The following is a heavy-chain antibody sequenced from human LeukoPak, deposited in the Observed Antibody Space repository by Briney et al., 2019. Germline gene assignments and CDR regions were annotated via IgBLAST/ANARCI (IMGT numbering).Heavy chain of an antibody. CDR3: ARHNYGGNLD. V-gene: IGHV4-59*08. D-gene: IGHD4-23*01. CDR1: GGSISSYY. J-gene: IGHJ4*02. Sequence: SETLSLTCTVSGGSISSYYWSWIRQPPGKGLEWIGYIYYSGSTNYNPSLKSRVTISVDTSKNQFSLKLSSVTAADTAVYYCARHNYGGNLDWGQGTLVTVSS. CDR2: IYYSGST.